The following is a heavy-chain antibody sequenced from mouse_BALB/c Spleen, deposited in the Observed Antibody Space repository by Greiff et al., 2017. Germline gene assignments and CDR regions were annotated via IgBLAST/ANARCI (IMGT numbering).Heavy chain of an antibody. CDR3: ARKGYGYWYFDV. V-gene: IGHV3-6*01. J-gene: IGHJ1*01. D-gene: IGHD2-10*02. CDR2: ISYDGSN. Sequence: ESGPGLVKPSQSLSLTCSVTGYSITSGYYWNWIRQFPGNKLEWMGYISYDGSNNYNPSLKNRISITRDTSKNQFFLQLNSVTTEDTATYYCARKGYGYWYFDVWGAGTTVTVSS. CDR1: GYSITSGYY.